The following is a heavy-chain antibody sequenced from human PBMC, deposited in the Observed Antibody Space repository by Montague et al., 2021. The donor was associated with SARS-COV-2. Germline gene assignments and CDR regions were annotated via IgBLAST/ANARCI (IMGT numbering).Heavy chain of an antibody. Sequence: SLRLSCAASGFTFSSYEMNWVRQVPGKGLEWVSYISSSGSTIYYADSVKGRFTISRDNAKNSLYLQMNSLRAEDTAVYYCARDLPLIIMVRGVTFGYYGMDVWGQGTTVTVSS. CDR3: ARDLPLIIMVRGVTFGYYGMDV. J-gene: IGHJ6*02. CDR1: GFTFSSYE. CDR2: ISSSGSTI. D-gene: IGHD3-10*01. V-gene: IGHV3-48*03.